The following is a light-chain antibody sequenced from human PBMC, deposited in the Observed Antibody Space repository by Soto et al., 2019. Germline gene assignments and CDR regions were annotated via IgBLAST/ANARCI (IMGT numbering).Light chain of an antibody. CDR3: SAYTSRSSVV. CDR1: SRDIGAYNL. J-gene: IGLJ2*01. CDR2: EVR. V-gene: IGLV2-14*01. Sequence: QSALTQPASVSGSPGQSITISCSGTSRDIGAYNLVSWYQQSPGKAPKLLIYEVRNRPSGISYRFSGSKSGTAASLTISGLLPEDEGDYYCSAYTSRSSVVFGGGTKLTVL.